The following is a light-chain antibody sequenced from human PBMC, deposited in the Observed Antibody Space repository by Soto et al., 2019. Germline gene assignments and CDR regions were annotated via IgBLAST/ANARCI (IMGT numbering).Light chain of an antibody. CDR1: QSINNW. CDR3: QQYDSASST. J-gene: IGKJ2*01. V-gene: IGKV1-5*03. CDR2: EAS. Sequence: DIQMTQSPSTLSASVGDRVTITCRASQSINNWLAWYQQKPGKAPKLLIYEASSLPSGVPSRFSGSGSGTEFTLTISSLQPDDFADYYCQQYDSASSTFGQGTKLDI.